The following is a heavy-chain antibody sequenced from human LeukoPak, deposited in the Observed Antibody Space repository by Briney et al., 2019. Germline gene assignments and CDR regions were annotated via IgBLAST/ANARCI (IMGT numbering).Heavy chain of an antibody. CDR3: AKEGEKIWFRELYQFDY. J-gene: IGHJ4*02. V-gene: IGHV3-30*02. CDR1: GFTFNSYG. CDR2: IQYDGSHT. Sequence: PGGSLRLSCAASGFTFNSYGMHWVRQAPGKGLGWVAFIQYDGSHTYYADSVKGRFTTSRDNSKNTLYLQMNGLRAEDTAVYYCAKEGEKIWFRELYQFDYWGQGTLVTVSS. D-gene: IGHD3-10*01.